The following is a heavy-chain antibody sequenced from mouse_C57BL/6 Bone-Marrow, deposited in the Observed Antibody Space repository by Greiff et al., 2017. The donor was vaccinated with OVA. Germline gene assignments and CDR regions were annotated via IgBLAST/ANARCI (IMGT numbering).Heavy chain of an antibody. CDR2: IDPNSGGT. CDR3: ARASITTVVAPYAMDY. Sequence: QVQLQQPGAELVKPGASVKLSCKASGYTFTSYWMHWVKQRPGRGLEWIGRIDPNSGGTTYNEKFKSKATLTVDKPSSTAYMQLSSLTSEDSAVYYCARASITTVVAPYAMDYWGQGTSVTVSS. D-gene: IGHD1-1*01. J-gene: IGHJ4*01. CDR1: GYTFTSYW. V-gene: IGHV1-72*01.